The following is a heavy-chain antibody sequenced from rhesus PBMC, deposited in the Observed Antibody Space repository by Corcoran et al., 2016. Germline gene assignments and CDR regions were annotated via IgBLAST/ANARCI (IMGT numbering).Heavy chain of an antibody. V-gene: IGHV3S42*01. D-gene: IGHD2-2*01. CDR2: MNGGGGST. CDR1: GFSFSTYW. CDR3: AKTYGTTYYTFYGLDS. J-gene: IGHJ6*01. Sequence: ASGFSFSTYWMICVRQPPGRGLVWISAMNGGGGSTVNAESVRGRVTTSRDNSKNTLVLQMNSLRPEETAVYYCAKTYGTTYYTFYGLDSWGQGVVVTVSS.